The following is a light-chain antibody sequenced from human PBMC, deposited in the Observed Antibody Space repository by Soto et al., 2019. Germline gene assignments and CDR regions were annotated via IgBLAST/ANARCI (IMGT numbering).Light chain of an antibody. CDR2: AAS. J-gene: IGKJ1*01. V-gene: IGKV1-27*01. CDR1: QGISNY. CDR3: PKYNSAPPKA. Sequence: DIQMTQSPSSLSASVGDRVTITCRASQGISNYLAWYQQKPGKVPKLLIYAASTLQSGGPSRFSGSGSGTDFTLTISSLQPEDVATYYCPKYNSAPPKAFGQGTKVEIK.